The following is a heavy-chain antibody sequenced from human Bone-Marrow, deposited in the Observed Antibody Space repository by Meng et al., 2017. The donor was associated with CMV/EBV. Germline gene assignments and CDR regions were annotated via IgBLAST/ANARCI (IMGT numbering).Heavy chain of an antibody. CDR1: GDSVSSTSHY. CDR2: IHYSGST. CDR3: ARAGGFGSYSGMDV. J-gene: IGHJ6*02. D-gene: IGHD3-10*01. V-gene: IGHV4-61*01. Sequence: SETLSLTCTVSGDSVSSTSHYWTWIRQPPGKGLEWIGYIHYSGSTNYSPSLKSRVTVSVDTSKNQFSLKLTSVTAADTAVYYCARAGGFGSYSGMDVWGQGTTVTVSS.